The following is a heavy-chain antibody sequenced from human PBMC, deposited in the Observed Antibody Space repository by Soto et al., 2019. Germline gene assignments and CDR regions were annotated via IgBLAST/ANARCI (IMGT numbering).Heavy chain of an antibody. Sequence: PGGSLRPSCAPSGFTVSSNYMSWVRQAPGKGLEWVSIIYTSGTTYYADSVKGRFTISRDNSKNTLYLQMNSLRAEDATVYYCARGSDHWGQGTLVTVSS. V-gene: IGHV3-53*01. J-gene: IGHJ4*03. CDR1: GFTVSSNY. CDR3: ARGSDH. CDR2: IYTSGTT.